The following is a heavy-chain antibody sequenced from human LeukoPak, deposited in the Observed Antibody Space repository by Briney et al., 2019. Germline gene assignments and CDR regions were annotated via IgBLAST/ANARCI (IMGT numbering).Heavy chain of an antibody. Sequence: GASVKVSCKASGYTFTSYDINWVRQATGQGLEWMGWMNPNSGNTGYAQKFQGRVTMTRNTSISTAYMELSSLRAEDTAVYFCAKQGPYTAYPDFDSWGQGTLVTVSS. CDR2: MNPNSGNT. J-gene: IGHJ4*02. D-gene: IGHD2-2*02. V-gene: IGHV1-8*01. CDR3: AKQGPYTAYPDFDS. CDR1: GYTFTSYD.